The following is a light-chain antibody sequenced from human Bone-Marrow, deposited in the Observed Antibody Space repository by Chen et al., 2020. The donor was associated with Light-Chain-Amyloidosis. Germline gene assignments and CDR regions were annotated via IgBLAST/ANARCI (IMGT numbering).Light chain of an antibody. CDR1: NIGRYR. J-gene: IGLJ2*01. V-gene: IGLV3-21*02. CDR3: QVWDSNSDQVV. CDR2: DDT. Sequence: SYVLTQPPSVSVAPGQTASIPCGGNNIGRYRVHWYQQKPGQAPALVVCDDTDRPSGIPERFSGSNSGDTATLTISRVEAGDEADFYCQVWDSNSDQVVFGGGTKLTVL.